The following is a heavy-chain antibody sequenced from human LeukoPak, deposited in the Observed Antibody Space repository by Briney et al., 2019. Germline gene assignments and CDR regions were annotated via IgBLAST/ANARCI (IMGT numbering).Heavy chain of an antibody. CDR1: GFTLSDYY. J-gene: IGHJ4*02. V-gene: IGHV3-11*01. CDR3: ARDGGGYCSGGSCPGSGY. CDR2: ISRSGNTI. D-gene: IGHD2-15*01. Sequence: GGSLRLSCAAWGFTLSDYYVRWLRQAPGGGVEGGSYISRSGNTIYYADSVKGRFTISRANAKNSLYLQMNRLRAEDTAVYYCARDGGGYCSGGSCPGSGYWGQGTLVTVSS.